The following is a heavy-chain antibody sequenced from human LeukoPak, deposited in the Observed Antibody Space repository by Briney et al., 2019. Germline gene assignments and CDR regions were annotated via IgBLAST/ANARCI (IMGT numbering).Heavy chain of an antibody. J-gene: IGHJ4*02. D-gene: IGHD1-26*01. CDR3: ARRSGSYGGNWDFDY. Sequence: QPGGSLRLSCAASGFTFSSYWMHWVRQAPGKGLVWVSRINSDGSSTSYADSVKGRFTISRDNAKNSLYLQMNSLRAEDTAVYYCARRSGSYGGNWDFDYWGQGTLVTVSS. CDR1: GFTFSSYW. V-gene: IGHV3-74*01. CDR2: INSDGSST.